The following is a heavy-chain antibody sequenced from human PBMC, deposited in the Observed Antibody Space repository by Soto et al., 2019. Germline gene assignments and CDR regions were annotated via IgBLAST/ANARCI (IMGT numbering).Heavy chain of an antibody. CDR2: IYWDDDK. Sequence: SGPTLVNPTQTLTLTCTFSGFSLSTSGVGVGWIRQPPGKALEWLALIYWDDDKRYSPSLKNRLTITKDTSKNQVVLTMTNMDPVDTATYYCARSPDYGPSGYYGMDVWGQGTTVTVSS. D-gene: IGHD3-16*01. CDR3: ARSPDYGPSGYYGMDV. J-gene: IGHJ6*02. CDR1: GFSLSTSGVG. V-gene: IGHV2-5*02.